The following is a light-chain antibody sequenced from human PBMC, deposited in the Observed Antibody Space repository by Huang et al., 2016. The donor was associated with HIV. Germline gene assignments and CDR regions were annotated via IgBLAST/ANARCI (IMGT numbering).Light chain of an antibody. CDR2: DAS. CDR1: QSIGNN. Sequence: EIVLTQSPDFQSVTPKEEVTITCRASQSIGNNLDWYQQKPEQSPKLPIKDASNSSSGVPSRFSGSGSGTDFTLTIKSLEAEDAAAYFCHQSTSFQSITFGQGTRLEIK. J-gene: IGKJ5*01. V-gene: IGKV6D-21*02. CDR3: HQSTSFQSIT.